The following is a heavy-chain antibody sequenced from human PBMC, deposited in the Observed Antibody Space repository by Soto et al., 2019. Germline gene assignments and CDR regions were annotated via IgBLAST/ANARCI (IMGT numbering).Heavy chain of an antibody. CDR2: IIPIFGTA. D-gene: IGHD2-2*01. Sequence: GASVKVSCKASGGTFSSYAISWVRQAPGQGLEWMGGIIPIFGTANYAQKFQGRVTITADKSTSTAYMELSSLRSEDTAVYYCARVDCSSTSCYGEDYYYYGMDVWGQGTTVTVSS. CDR1: GGTFSSYA. CDR3: ARVDCSSTSCYGEDYYYYGMDV. J-gene: IGHJ6*02. V-gene: IGHV1-69*06.